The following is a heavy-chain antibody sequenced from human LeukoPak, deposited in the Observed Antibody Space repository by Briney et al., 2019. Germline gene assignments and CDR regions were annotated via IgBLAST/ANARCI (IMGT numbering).Heavy chain of an antibody. Sequence: SETLSLTCTVSGGSISSYYWIWIPQPPGKGLDGMGYIYYSGSTNYNPSLKIRVPISVDTSKNQFSVKLSSVTAADAAVYYCARAFGVVINNCFDPWGQGTLGTVPS. D-gene: IGHD3-3*01. CDR2: IYYSGST. CDR3: ARAFGVVINNCFDP. CDR1: GGSISSYY. J-gene: IGHJ5*02. V-gene: IGHV4-59*01.